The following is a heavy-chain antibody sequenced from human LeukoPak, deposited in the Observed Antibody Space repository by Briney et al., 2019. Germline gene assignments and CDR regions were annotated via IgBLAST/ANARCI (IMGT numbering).Heavy chain of an antibody. D-gene: IGHD4-11*01. J-gene: IGHJ4*02. V-gene: IGHV4-59*08. Sequence: SETLSLTCTVSGGSISSYYWSWIRQPPGKGLEWIGYIYYSGSTNYNPSLKSRVTISVDTSKNQFSLKLSSVTAADTAVYYCARHFGTYSNYDYFDYWGQGTLVTVSS. CDR3: ARHFGTYSNYDYFDY. CDR1: GGSISSYY. CDR2: IYYSGST.